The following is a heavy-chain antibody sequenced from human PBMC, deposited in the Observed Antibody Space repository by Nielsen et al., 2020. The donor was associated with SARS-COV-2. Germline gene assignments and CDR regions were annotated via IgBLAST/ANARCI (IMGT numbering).Heavy chain of an antibody. V-gene: IGHV4-34*01. CDR2: INHSGNT. D-gene: IGHD3-3*01. CDR3: ARGSRRGGFLEWPNLGPRDAPYYMDV. Sequence: WIRQPPGKGLEWIGEINHSGNTNDNPSLKSRVTISVDTSKNQFSLKLTSVTAADTAVYFCARGSRRGGFLEWPNLGPRDAPYYMDVWGKGTTVTVSS. J-gene: IGHJ6*03.